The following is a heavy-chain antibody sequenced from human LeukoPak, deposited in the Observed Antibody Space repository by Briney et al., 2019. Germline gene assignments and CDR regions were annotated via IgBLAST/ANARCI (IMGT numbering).Heavy chain of an antibody. CDR3: VRARSGYNAGHMDV. Sequence: TLALTCAVSGASIRSGAYSGNRVRQPPGKGLEWIGYTFHSGSPNYNPSLESRVSILPDRSKTQFSLRLSSVTAADPATYYCVRARSGYNAGHMDVXXXGATVTVSS. CDR2: TFHSGSP. J-gene: IGHJ6*01. D-gene: IGHD5-24*01. CDR1: GASIRSGAYS. V-gene: IGHV4-30-2*01.